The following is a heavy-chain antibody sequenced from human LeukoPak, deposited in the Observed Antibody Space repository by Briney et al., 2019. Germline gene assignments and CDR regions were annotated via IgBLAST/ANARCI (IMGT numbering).Heavy chain of an antibody. CDR3: ASNGHNDFWSGYFPVY. Sequence: GGSLRLSCAASGFTFSSYGMHWVRQAPGKGLEWVAFIRYDGSNKYYADFVKGRFTISRDNSKNTLYLQMNSLRAEDTAVYYCASNGHNDFWSGYFPVYWGQGTLVTVSS. D-gene: IGHD3-3*01. CDR1: GFTFSSYG. J-gene: IGHJ4*02. V-gene: IGHV3-30*02. CDR2: IRYDGSNK.